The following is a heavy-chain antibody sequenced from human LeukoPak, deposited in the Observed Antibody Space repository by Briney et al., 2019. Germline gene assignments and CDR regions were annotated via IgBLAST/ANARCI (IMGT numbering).Heavy chain of an antibody. CDR3: ARGRDIVGFDY. D-gene: IGHD5-12*01. J-gene: IGHJ4*02. CDR2: IYYGGST. Sequence: SETLSLTCTVSGGSISSYYWSWIRQPPGKGLEWIGYIYYGGSTNYNPSLKSRVTISVDTSKNQFSLKLSSVTAADTAVYYCARGRDIVGFDYWGQGTLVTVSS. CDR1: GGSISSYY. V-gene: IGHV4-59*01.